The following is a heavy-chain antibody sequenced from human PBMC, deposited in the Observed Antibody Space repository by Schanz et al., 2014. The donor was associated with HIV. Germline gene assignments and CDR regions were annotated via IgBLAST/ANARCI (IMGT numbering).Heavy chain of an antibody. CDR1: GGTFSIIA. CDR2: LVPVSTTA. V-gene: IGHV1-69*13. Sequence: QVQLVQSGAEVKKPGASVKVSCKATGGTFSIIAINWVRQAPGQGLHWMGGLVPVSTTAHHAKKFQGRVTITADQSTNTGYMELSRLDSEDTAVYYCATSTPYLYDPDAFDIWGQGTLVTVSS. CDR3: ATSTPYLYDPDAFDI. J-gene: IGHJ3*02. D-gene: IGHD3-16*01.